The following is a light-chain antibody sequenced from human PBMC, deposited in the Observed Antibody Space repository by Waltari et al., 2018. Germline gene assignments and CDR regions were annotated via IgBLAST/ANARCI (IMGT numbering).Light chain of an antibody. CDR3: FLYYSGVVV. Sequence: QAVVTQEPSLTVSPGGTVTLTCGSITGPVTIPHYTYWFQQKPGPAPRTLLYETRSKHSCTPARFSGSLLGGKAALTLSDAQPEDEADYYCFLYYSGVVVFGGGTRLTVL. J-gene: IGLJ2*01. CDR1: TGPVTIPHY. CDR2: ETR. V-gene: IGLV7-46*01.